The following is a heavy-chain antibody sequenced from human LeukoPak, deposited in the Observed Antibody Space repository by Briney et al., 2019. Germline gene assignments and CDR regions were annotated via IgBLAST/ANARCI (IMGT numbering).Heavy chain of an antibody. J-gene: IGHJ4*02. D-gene: IGHD3-10*01. CDR3: TRDDMVRGVIVDY. CDR1: GFTFSSYA. CDR2: IKSKTDGGTT. V-gene: IGHV3-15*01. Sequence: GGSLRLSCAASGFTFSSYAMHWVRQAPGKGLEWVGRIKSKTDGGTTDYAAPVKGRFTISRDDSKNTLYLQMNSLKTEDTAVYYCTRDDMVRGVIVDYWGQGTLVTVSS.